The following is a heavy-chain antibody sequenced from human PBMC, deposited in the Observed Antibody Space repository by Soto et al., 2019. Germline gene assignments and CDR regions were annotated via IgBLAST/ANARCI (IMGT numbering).Heavy chain of an antibody. Sequence: EVQLVESGGGLIQPGGSLRLSCEASGFAVSSKYMTWVRQAPGKGLAWVSVIYGGGTTYYADSVRGRFTISRDTSKNTLYLQMNSLRAEDTAVYYCVQTTGWPGFDFWGQGTLVTVSS. CDR3: VQTTGWPGFDF. CDR2: IYGGGTT. V-gene: IGHV3-53*01. D-gene: IGHD6-19*01. CDR1: GFAVSSKY. J-gene: IGHJ4*02.